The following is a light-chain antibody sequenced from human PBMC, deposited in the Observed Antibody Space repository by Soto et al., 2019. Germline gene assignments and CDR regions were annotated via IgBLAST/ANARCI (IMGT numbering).Light chain of an antibody. V-gene: IGKV3-11*01. Sequence: DIVLTQSPATLSLSPGERATLSCRASQSVGTYLAWYQQKPGQAPRLLIYDASNRATGIPARFSGSGSGTDFPLNVSRLESGVFAVYYFQQRSYWPRTFCQCTKV. CDR2: DAS. CDR3: QQRSYWPRT. CDR1: QSVGTY. J-gene: IGKJ1*01.